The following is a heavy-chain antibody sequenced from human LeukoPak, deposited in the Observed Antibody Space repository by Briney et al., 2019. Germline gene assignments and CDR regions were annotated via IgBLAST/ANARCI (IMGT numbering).Heavy chain of an antibody. CDR2: ISSSGSTI. V-gene: IGHV3-48*03. CDR1: GFTFSSYE. J-gene: IGHJ6*03. Sequence: PGGSLRLSCAASGFTFSSYEMNWVRQAPGKGLEWVSYISSSGSTIYYADSVKGRFTISRDNAKNSLYLQMNSLRAEDTAVYYCARVLSLGLLSSSYYMDVWGKGTTVTISS. CDR3: ARVLSLGLLSSSYYMDV. D-gene: IGHD2-15*01.